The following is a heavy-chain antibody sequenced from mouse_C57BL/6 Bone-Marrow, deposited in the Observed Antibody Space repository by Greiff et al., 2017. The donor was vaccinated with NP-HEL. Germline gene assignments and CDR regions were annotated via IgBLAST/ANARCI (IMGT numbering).Heavy chain of an antibody. CDR3: ARDSNYGSYWYFDV. CDR1: GISITTGNYR. J-gene: IGHJ1*03. CDR2: IYYSGTI. D-gene: IGHD2-5*01. Sequence: VQLKESGPGLVKPSQTVFLTCTVTGISITTGNYRWSWIRQFPGNKLEWIGYIYYSGTITYNPSLTSRTTITSDTPKNQFFLEMNSLTAEDTATYYCARDSNYGSYWYFDVWGTGTTVTVSS. V-gene: IGHV3-5*01.